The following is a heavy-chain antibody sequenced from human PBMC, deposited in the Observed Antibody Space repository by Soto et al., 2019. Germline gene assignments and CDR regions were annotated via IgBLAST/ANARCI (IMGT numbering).Heavy chain of an antibody. CDR2: IIPIFGTA. Sequence: QVQLVQSGAEAKKPGSSVKVSCKASGGTFSSYAISWVRQAPGQGLEWMGGIIPIFGTANYAQKFQGRVTITADESTSTAYMELSSLRSEDTAVYYCATTPPVGGYYYYGMDVWGQGTTVTVSS. CDR1: GGTFSSYA. CDR3: ATTPPVGGYYYYGMDV. J-gene: IGHJ6*02. D-gene: IGHD1-26*01. V-gene: IGHV1-69*12.